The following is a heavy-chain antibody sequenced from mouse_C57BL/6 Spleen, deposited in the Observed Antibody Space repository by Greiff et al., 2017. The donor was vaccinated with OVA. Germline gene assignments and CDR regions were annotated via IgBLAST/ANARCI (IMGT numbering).Heavy chain of an antibody. D-gene: IGHD1-1*01. Sequence: EVQLQESGPELVQPGASVKISCKASGYSFTDYTMNWVKQSTGKSLEWIGVINPNYGTTSYNQKFKGKATLTVAQSSSTAYMQLNSLRSEDSAVYDCASPYYVSSRGLDYWGQGTTLTVSS. CDR1: GYSFTDYT. J-gene: IGHJ2*01. CDR2: INPNYGTT. V-gene: IGHV1-39*01. CDR3: ASPYYVSSRGLDY.